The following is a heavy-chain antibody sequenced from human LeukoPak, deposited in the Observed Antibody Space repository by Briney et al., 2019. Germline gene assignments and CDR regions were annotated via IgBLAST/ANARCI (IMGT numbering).Heavy chain of an antibody. CDR2: IYSGGTT. J-gene: IGHJ6*03. CDR1: GFSVSSNF. D-gene: IGHD5-12*01. V-gene: IGHV3-53*01. Sequence: GGSLRLSCAASGFSVSSNFMSWVRQAPGKGLEWVSAIYSGGTTYNADSVRGRFTISRDNSKNMLYLQMNSLRAEDTAVYYCARDGYGYNYMDVWGKGTTVTVSS. CDR3: ARDGYGYNYMDV.